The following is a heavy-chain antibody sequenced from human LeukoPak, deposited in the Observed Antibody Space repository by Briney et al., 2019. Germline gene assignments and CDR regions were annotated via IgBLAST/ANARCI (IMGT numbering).Heavy chain of an antibody. CDR2: ISYDGSNK. D-gene: IGHD6-13*01. Sequence: GGSLRLSCAASGFTFSNYAMHWVRQAPGKGLEWVAVISYDGSNKYYADSVKGRFTISRENAKNSLYLQMNSLRAGDTAVYYCARAAYSSTWYSRYFDLWGRGTLVTVSS. V-gene: IGHV3-30*14. J-gene: IGHJ2*01. CDR3: ARAAYSSTWYSRYFDL. CDR1: GFTFSNYA.